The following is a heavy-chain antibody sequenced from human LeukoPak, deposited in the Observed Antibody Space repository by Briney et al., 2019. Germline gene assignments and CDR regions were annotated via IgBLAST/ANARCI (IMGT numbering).Heavy chain of an antibody. CDR1: GFTFSSYG. CDR2: ISYDGSNK. Sequence: GGSLRLSCAASGFTFSSYGMHWVRQASGKGLEWVAVISYDGSNKYYADSVKGRFTISRDNSRNTLFLQMDRLTVEDTALYYCAKGPRALDHSTHRFDYWGKGTLVTVSS. J-gene: IGHJ4*02. D-gene: IGHD1-1*01. V-gene: IGHV3-33*05. CDR3: AKGPRALDHSTHRFDY.